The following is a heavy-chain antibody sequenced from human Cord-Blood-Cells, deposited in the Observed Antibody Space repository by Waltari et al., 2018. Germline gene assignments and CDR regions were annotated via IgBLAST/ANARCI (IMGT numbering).Heavy chain of an antibody. V-gene: IGHV4-30-4*01. CDR3: ARGYGSGSYYIYYYGMDV. Sequence: QVQLQESGPGLVKPSQTLSLTCTVSGGSISSGDYYWSWIRQPPGKGLEWIGYIYYSGNTYYNPSLKSRVTISVDTSKNQFSLKLSSVTAADTAVYYCARGYGSGSYYIYYYGMDVWGQGTTVTVSS. D-gene: IGHD3-10*01. CDR1: GGSISSGDYY. CDR2: IYYSGNT. J-gene: IGHJ6*02.